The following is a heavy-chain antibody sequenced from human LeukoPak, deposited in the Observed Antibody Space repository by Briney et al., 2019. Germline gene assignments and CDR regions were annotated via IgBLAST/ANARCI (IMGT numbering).Heavy chain of an antibody. V-gene: IGHV3-23*01. CDR3: SRDPTYYLRYGYFDY. J-gene: IGHJ4*02. Sequence: GGSLRLSCAASGFTFSSYAMSWVRQAPGKGLEWVSAISGSGGSTYYADSVKGRFTISRDNAKNSLYLQMNSLRAEDTAVYYCSRDPTYYLRYGYFDYWGQGALVTVSS. CDR1: GFTFSSYA. CDR2: ISGSGGST. D-gene: IGHD1-26*01.